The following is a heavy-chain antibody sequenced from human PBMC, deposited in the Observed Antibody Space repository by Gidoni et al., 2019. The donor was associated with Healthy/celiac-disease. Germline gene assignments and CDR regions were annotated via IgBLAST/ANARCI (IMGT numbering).Heavy chain of an antibody. CDR1: GFTFSNAW. Sequence: EVQLVESGGGLVKPGRSLRLSCAASGFTFSNAWMSWVRQAPGKVLEWVGRIKSKTDGGTTDDAAPVKGRFTISRDDSKNTLYLQMNSLKAEDTAVYYCTTVYIAVAGKGSWGQGTLVTVSS. J-gene: IGHJ4*02. V-gene: IGHV3-15*01. CDR2: IKSKTDGGTT. CDR3: TTVYIAVAGKGS. D-gene: IGHD6-19*01.